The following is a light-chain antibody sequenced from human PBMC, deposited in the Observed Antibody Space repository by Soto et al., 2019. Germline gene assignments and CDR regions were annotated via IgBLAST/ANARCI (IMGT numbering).Light chain of an antibody. Sequence: QTVVTQPPSVSAAPGQRVTISCSGSNSNIGNNAVNWYQQLPGKAPKLLIHYDDRVPSGVSDRFSGSKSGTSASLAISALQSEDEADYYCAAWDDSLSGPLFGGGTKLTVL. CDR1: NSNIGNNA. V-gene: IGLV1-36*01. J-gene: IGLJ3*02. CDR2: YDD. CDR3: AAWDDSLSGPL.